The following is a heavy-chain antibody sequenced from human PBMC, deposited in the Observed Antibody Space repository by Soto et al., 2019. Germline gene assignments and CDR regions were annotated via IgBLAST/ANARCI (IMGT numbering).Heavy chain of an antibody. J-gene: IGHJ4*02. CDR3: ARYSGKYQGPIDY. D-gene: IGHD1-26*01. Sequence: QVQLVESVGGVVQPGMSLRLSCAASGFTFSHYGIHWVRQAPGKGLEWLAVISYDGSNKHYADSVKGRFTVSRDNSKNTRYLQMNSRRAEDTAVYFCARYSGKYQGPIDYWGQGTLVTCSS. V-gene: IGHV3-30*03. CDR1: GFTFSHYG. CDR2: ISYDGSNK.